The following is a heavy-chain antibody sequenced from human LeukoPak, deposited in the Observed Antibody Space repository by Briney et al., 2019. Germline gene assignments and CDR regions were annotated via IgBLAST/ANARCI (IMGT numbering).Heavy chain of an antibody. J-gene: IGHJ4*02. CDR2: ISYDGSNK. Sequence: GGSLRLSCAASGFTFSSYAMHWVRQAPGKGLEWVAVISYDGSNKYYADSVKGRFTISRDNSKNTLYLQMNSLRAEDTAVYYCARERVGMATIFDYWGQGTLVTVSS. CDR3: ARERVGMATIFDY. CDR1: GFTFSSYA. V-gene: IGHV3-30-3*01. D-gene: IGHD5-24*01.